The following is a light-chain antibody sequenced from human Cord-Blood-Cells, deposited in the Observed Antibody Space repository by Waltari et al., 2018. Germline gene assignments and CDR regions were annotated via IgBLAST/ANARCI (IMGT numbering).Light chain of an antibody. Sequence: QSALTQPASVSGSPGQSITISCTGTSSDVGGYNYVSCDQQHPGKAPNLMIYDVSNRPSGVSNRFSGSKSGNTASLTISGLQAEDEADYYCSSYTSSSTYVFGTGTKVTVL. V-gene: IGLV2-14*01. CDR3: SSYTSSSTYV. J-gene: IGLJ1*01. CDR2: DVS. CDR1: SSDVGGYNY.